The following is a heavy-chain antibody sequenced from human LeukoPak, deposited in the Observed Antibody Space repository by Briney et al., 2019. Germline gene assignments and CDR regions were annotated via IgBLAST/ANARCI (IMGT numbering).Heavy chain of an antibody. CDR1: GITLSNYG. CDR2: IGGSGGGT. V-gene: IGHV3-23*01. CDR3: AKRGVVIRVVLVGFHKEAYYFDS. Sequence: SGGSLRLSCAVSGITLSNYGMSWVRQAPGKGLEWVAGIGGSGGGTNYADSVKGRFTISRDNSKNTLYLQMNSLRAEDTAVYFCAKRGVVIRVVLVGFHKEAYYFDSWGQGALVTVSS. D-gene: IGHD3-10*01. J-gene: IGHJ4*02.